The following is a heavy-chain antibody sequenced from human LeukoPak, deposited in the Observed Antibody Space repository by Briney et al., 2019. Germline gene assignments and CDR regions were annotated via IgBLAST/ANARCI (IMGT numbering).Heavy chain of an antibody. D-gene: IGHD2-15*01. Sequence: GESLRLSCAASGFTFSNAWMSWVRQAPGKGLEWVGRIKSKTDGGTTDYAAPVKGRFTISRDDSKNTLYLRMNSLKTEDTAVYYCTTAVWVVVAAINFDYWGQGTLVTVSS. CDR1: GFTFSNAW. J-gene: IGHJ4*02. V-gene: IGHV3-15*01. CDR3: TTAVWVVVAAINFDY. CDR2: IKSKTDGGTT.